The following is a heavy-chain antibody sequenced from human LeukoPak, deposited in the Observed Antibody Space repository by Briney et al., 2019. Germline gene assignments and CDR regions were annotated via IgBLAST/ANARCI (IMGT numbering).Heavy chain of an antibody. J-gene: IGHJ5*02. V-gene: IGHV4-34*01. D-gene: IGHD3-3*01. Sequence: SETLSLTCAVYGGSFTGYYWGWIRQPPGKGLEWIGAINHIGSTNYNTSLKTRVTIPVDTSKNQFSLKRSSVTAADTAVYYCASKYYDFGKGIWFDPWGQGILVTVSS. CDR2: INHIGST. CDR3: ASKYYDFGKGIWFDP. CDR1: GGSFTGYY.